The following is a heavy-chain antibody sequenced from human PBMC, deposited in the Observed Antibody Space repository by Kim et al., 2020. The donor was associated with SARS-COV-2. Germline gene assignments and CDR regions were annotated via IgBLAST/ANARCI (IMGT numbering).Heavy chain of an antibody. D-gene: IGHD3-10*01. CDR1: GFTFSSYA. CDR2: ISYDGSNK. Sequence: GGSLRLSCAASGFTFSSYAMHWVRQAPGKGLEWVAVISYDGSNKYYADSVKGRFTISRDNSKNTLYLQMNSLRAEDTAVYYCARDPLWFGESGAFDIWGQGTMVTVSS. J-gene: IGHJ3*02. CDR3: ARDPLWFGESGAFDI. V-gene: IGHV3-30*04.